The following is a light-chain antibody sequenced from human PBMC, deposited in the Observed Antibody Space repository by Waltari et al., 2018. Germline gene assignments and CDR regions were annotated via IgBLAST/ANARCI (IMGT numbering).Light chain of an antibody. CDR3: KQHNNLPFT. J-gene: IGKJ3*01. Sequence: DIQMTQSPASVYASVGDRFTITFQASQDSRKYLNWYQQKQGKAPKLMIYDSSNLETGVPLSLSENGSVTDFTYTISRLQPEDIATYYCKQHNNLPFTFGPGTQVDIK. CDR1: QDSRKY. V-gene: IGKV1-33*01. CDR2: DSS.